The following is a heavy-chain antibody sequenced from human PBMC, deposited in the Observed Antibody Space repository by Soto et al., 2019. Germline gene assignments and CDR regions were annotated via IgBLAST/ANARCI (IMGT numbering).Heavy chain of an antibody. D-gene: IGHD5-12*01. CDR2: ISPKSGGT. Sequence: ASVKVSCKALGYTFIDYYIHWVRQAPGQGLEYMGWISPKSGGTSYAKKFQGWVTMTRDTSVSTVYMEFKRLSSDDTAVYYCARDFGATISASGWFDPWG. V-gene: IGHV1-2*04. CDR1: GYTFIDYY. J-gene: IGHJ5*02. CDR3: ARDFGATISASGWFDP.